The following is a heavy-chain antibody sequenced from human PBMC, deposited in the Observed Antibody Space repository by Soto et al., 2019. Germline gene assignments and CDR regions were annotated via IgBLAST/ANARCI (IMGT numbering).Heavy chain of an antibody. CDR2: INTGNGNT. CDR1: GYTFTSNA. D-gene: IGHD3-22*01. J-gene: IGHJ4*02. Sequence: QVQLVQSGAEVKKPGASVKVSCKASGYTFTSNAMHWVRQAPGQRLEWMGWINTGNGNTKYSQKFQGRVTITRDTXATTAYMELSSLRSEDTAVYYCAREGYDSSGYPLGYWGQGTLVTGSS. CDR3: AREGYDSSGYPLGY. V-gene: IGHV1-3*04.